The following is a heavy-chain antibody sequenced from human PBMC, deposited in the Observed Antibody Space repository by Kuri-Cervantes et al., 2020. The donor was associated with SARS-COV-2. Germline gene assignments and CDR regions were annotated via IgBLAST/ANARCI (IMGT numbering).Heavy chain of an antibody. CDR2: ITPFNGNT. V-gene: IGHV1-45*02. D-gene: IGHD2-21*01. J-gene: IGHJ3*02. CDR1: GGTFNNQC. Sequence: SVKVSCKASGGTFNNQCISWVRQAPGQALEWMGWITPFNGNTNYAQKFQGRVTITRDRSMNTAYIELSGLRSEDTAMYYCARSGPGAISREDDAFDIWGQGTMVTVSS. CDR3: ARSGPGAISREDDAFDI.